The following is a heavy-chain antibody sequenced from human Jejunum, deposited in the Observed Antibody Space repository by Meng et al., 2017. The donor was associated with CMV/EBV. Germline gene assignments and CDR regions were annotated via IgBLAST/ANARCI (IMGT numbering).Heavy chain of an antibody. CDR2: IYYSGNT. D-gene: IGHD3-16*02. CDR3: ARDSSRLYNY. V-gene: IGHV4-39*07. Sequence: TVSGGSISSSTYYWGWIRQPPEKGLEWIGNIYYSGNTYYNPSLKSRVTISVDTSKNQFSLKLSSVTAADTAVYFCARDSSRLYNYWGQGTLVTVSS. J-gene: IGHJ4*02. CDR1: GGSISSSTYY.